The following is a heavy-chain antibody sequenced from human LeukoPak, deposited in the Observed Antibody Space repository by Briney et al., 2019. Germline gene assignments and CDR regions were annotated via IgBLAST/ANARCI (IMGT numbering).Heavy chain of an antibody. CDR2: ISSSSSYI. D-gene: IGHD3-22*01. CDR1: GFTFSSYS. CDR3: ARDRRGDYYDSSGRRDNWLDP. J-gene: IGHJ5*02. Sequence: GGSLRLSCAASGFTFSSYSMNWVRQAPGKGLEWVSSISSSSSYIYYADSVEGRFTISRDNAKNSLYLQMNSLRAEDTAVYYCARDRRGDYYDSSGRRDNWLDPWGQGTLVTVSS. V-gene: IGHV3-21*01.